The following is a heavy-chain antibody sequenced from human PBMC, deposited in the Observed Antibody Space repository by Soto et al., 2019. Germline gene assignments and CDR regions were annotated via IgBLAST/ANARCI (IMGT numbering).Heavy chain of an antibody. V-gene: IGHV3-49*04. CDR3: TRVGKFDY. D-gene: IGHD1-26*01. CDR1: GFTFADYT. J-gene: IGHJ4*02. CDR2: IRSEANGGTT. Sequence: GGSLRLSCTGSGFTFADYTMSWVRQAPGKGLEWVGLIRSEANGGTTHYAASVHGGFIISRDDSRGIAFLQMNNLKSEDTAVYYCTRVGKFDYWGQGTLVTVAS.